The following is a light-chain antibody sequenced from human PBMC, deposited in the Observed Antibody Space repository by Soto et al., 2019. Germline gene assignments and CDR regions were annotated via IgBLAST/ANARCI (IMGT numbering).Light chain of an antibody. Sequence: DIQMTQSPSSLSASVGDRVTITCQASQDITNYLNWFRQKPGKAPNLLIYDASNLEPGVPSRFNGSGSGTHFTFTICSLQPEDIGTYYCQQYDTLPLTVGGGTQVKSK. CDR1: QDITNY. CDR2: DAS. J-gene: IGKJ4*01. CDR3: QQYDTLPLT. V-gene: IGKV1-33*01.